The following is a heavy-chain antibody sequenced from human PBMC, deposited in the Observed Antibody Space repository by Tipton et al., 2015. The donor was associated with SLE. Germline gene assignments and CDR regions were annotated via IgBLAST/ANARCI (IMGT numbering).Heavy chain of an antibody. CDR3: AREKEGGLYDY. CDR2: INPNAGNT. V-gene: IGHV1-46*01. CDR1: GYTFIGYY. J-gene: IGHJ4*01. D-gene: IGHD3-16*01. Sequence: QVQLVQSGAEVKMPGASVKLSCKASGYTFIGYYVHWVRQAPGQGLEWMGIINPNAGNTNYAQKFRGRVTITRDTSTSTVYMELSSLKSEDTAVYYCAREKEGGLYDYWGHGTLVTVSS.